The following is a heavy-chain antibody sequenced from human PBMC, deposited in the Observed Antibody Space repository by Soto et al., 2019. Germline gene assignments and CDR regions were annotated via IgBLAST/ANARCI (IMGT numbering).Heavy chain of an antibody. D-gene: IGHD3-22*01. V-gene: IGHV1-69*01. Sequence: QVQLVQSGAEVRKPGSSVKVSCKASGGTFSRHAISWVRQAPGQGLEWMGGIIPMFGTGNHAQKFQGRVTITADESTSPAYMELSSLRSEDTAVYYCARGWGYDSTDYYYAYWGQGTLVIVSS. CDR2: IIPMFGTG. J-gene: IGHJ4*02. CDR1: GGTFSRHA. CDR3: ARGWGYDSTDYYYAY.